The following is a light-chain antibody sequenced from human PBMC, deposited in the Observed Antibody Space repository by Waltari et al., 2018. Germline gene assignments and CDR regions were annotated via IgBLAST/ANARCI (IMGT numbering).Light chain of an antibody. V-gene: IGKV1-17*01. CDR3: LQYNTNPYT. J-gene: IGKJ3*01. Sequence: DIQMTQSPSSLSASAGDRVTITCRASQGISSYLNWYQQKPGRAPKRLIYAASTLESGVPSRFSGSGSGTDFTLTISSLQPEDFATYYCLQYNTNPYTFGPGTKLDI. CDR1: QGISSY. CDR2: AAS.